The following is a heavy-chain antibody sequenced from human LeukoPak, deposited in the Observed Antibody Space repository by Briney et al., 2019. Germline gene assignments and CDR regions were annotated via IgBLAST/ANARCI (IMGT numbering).Heavy chain of an antibody. D-gene: IGHD2-15*01. CDR2: IYHTGST. V-gene: IGHV4-59*12. CDR3: ARDSSRGLPIDY. J-gene: IGHJ4*02. CDR1: GGSISSYY. Sequence: SETLSLTCTVSGGSISSYYWSWIRQPPGKGLEWIGYIYHTGSTYYNPSLKSRVTISVDRSNNQFSLRLSSVTAADTAVYYCARDSSRGLPIDYWGQGTLVTVSS.